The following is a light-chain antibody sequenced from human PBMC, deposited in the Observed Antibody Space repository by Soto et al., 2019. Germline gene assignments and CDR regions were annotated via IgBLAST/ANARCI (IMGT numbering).Light chain of an antibody. Sequence: IVLTQSPATLSLSPGERATLSCRASQSVSNNYLAWYQQKPGQAPRLLIYGASTRATGIPARFSGSGSGTEFTLTISSLQSEDFAIYYCQQYSNWPPITFGQGTRLEIK. CDR1: QSVSNN. CDR2: GAS. V-gene: IGKV3-15*01. J-gene: IGKJ5*01. CDR3: QQYSNWPPIT.